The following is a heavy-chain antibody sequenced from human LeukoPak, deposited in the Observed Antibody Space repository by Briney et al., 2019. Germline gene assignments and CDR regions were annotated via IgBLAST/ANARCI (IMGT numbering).Heavy chain of an antibody. CDR3: ARDNAGSYHQEVAIN. CDR2: ISGYNGNT. CDR1: GYTFTSYA. D-gene: IGHD1-26*01. V-gene: IGHV1-18*01. J-gene: IGHJ4*02. Sequence: ASVKVSCKASGYTFTSYAISWVRQAPGQGPEWMGWISGYNGNTNYPQRLQGRVTMTTDTSTSIAYMELSSLRSEDTAVYYCARDNAGSYHQEVAINWGQGTLVTVSS.